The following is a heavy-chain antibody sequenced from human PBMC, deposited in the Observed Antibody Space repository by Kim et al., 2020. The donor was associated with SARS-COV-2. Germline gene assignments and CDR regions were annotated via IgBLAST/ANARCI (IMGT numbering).Heavy chain of an antibody. Sequence: SETLSLTCTVSGGSISSYYWSWIRQPPGKGLEWIGYIYYSGSTNYNPSLKSRVTISVDTSKNQFSLKLSSVTAADTAVYYCARDNGPESWFVPWGQGTLV. CDR1: GGSISSYY. CDR2: IYYSGST. CDR3: ARDNGPESWFVP. V-gene: IGHV4-59*01. J-gene: IGHJ5*02.